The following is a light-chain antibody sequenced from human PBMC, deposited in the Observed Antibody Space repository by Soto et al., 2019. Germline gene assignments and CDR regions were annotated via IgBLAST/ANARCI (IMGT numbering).Light chain of an antibody. CDR2: GAS. CDR1: QSVSSSY. J-gene: IGKJ5*01. Sequence: IVLTQSPGTLSLSPGERATLSGRASQSVSSSYLAWYQQKPGQAPRLLIYGASSRATGIPDRFSGSGSGTDFPLTISRLETEDFAVYYCQQYGSSRTFAQGTRLEI. V-gene: IGKV3-20*01. CDR3: QQYGSSRT.